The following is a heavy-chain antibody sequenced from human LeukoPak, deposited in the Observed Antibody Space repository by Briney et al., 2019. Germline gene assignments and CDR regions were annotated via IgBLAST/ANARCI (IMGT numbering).Heavy chain of an antibody. V-gene: IGHV4-39*07. CDR3: AGPQAVLEYFQH. CDR2: IYYSGST. J-gene: IGHJ1*01. CDR1: GGSISSTDSY. Sequence: PSETLSLTCTVSGGSISSTDSYWDWIRQPPGKGLEWIGSIYYSGSTYYNQSLQSRVTVSLDTPNNQFSLKLTSVTAADTAVYYCAGPQAVLEYFQHWGRGTLVTVSS. D-gene: IGHD6-19*01.